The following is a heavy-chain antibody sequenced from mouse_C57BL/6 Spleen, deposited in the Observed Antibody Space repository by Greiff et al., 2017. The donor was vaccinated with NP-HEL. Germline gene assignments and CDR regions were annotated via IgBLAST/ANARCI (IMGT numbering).Heavy chain of an antibody. CDR2: IDPSDSYT. J-gene: IGHJ3*01. V-gene: IGHV1-69*01. CDR1: GYTFTSYW. CDR3: ARESIRAAWFAY. Sequence: VQLQQPGAELVMPGASVKLSCKASGYTFTSYWMHWVKQRPGQGLEWIGEIDPSDSYTNYNQKFKGKSTLTVDKSSSTAYMQLSSLTSEDSAVYYCARESIRAAWFAYWGQGTLVTVSA. D-gene: IGHD2-10*02.